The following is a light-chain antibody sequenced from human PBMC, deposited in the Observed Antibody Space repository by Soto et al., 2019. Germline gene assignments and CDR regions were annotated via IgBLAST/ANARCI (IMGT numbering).Light chain of an antibody. Sequence: EIVMTQSPATLSVSPGERATLSCRASESVSSKLVWYQKKPGQAPRLLIHDASTRAAGIPARFSGSGSGTESILTISIEVSDDVAIYCWQRHNDWPTFGQGTRLEIK. CDR3: QRHNDWPT. V-gene: IGKV3-15*01. CDR2: DAS. J-gene: IGKJ5*01. CDR1: ESVSSK.